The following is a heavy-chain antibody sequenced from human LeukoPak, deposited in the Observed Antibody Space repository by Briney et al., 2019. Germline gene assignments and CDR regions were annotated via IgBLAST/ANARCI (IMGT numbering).Heavy chain of an antibody. CDR2: IYHSGST. J-gene: IGHJ3*02. CDR3: ARDDYGGNSGADAFIS. V-gene: IGHV4-31*03. CDR1: GASISSGGYY. Sequence: SETLSLTCTVSGASISSGGYYWSWIRQHPGKSLEWIGYIYHSGSTYYNPSLRSRVTISVDTSKNQFSLKLTSVTAADTAVYYCARDDYGGNSGADAFISGAKGQWSPSLQ. D-gene: IGHD4-23*01.